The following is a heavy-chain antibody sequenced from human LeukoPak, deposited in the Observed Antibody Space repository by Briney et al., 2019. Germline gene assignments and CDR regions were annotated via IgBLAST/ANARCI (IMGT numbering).Heavy chain of an antibody. CDR2: ISSSGSYI. D-gene: IGHD6-19*01. V-gene: IGHV3-21*01. CDR1: RFTFSNYS. J-gene: IGHJ3*01. Sequence: GGSLRLSRAASRFTFSNYSMSWVRQAPGKGLEWVSSISSSGSYIHYAASVRGRFTISRDNAKNSLFLQMNSLRAEDTAVYSCARGSSSGFDAFNVWGQGTVVTVSS. CDR3: ARGSSSGFDAFNV.